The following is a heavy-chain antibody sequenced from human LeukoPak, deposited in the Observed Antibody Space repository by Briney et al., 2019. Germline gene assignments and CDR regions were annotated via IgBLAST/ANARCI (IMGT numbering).Heavy chain of an antibody. V-gene: IGHV1-2*02. Sequence: ASVKVSCKASRYTFTGYYMHWVRQAPGQGLEWMGWINPNSGGTNYAQKFQGRVTMTRDTSITTAYMELSRLRSDDTAVYFYARDSYCRGINCYAFDPWGQGTLVTVSS. D-gene: IGHD2-2*01. CDR3: ARDSYCRGINCYAFDP. CDR1: RYTFTGYY. J-gene: IGHJ5*02. CDR2: INPNSGGT.